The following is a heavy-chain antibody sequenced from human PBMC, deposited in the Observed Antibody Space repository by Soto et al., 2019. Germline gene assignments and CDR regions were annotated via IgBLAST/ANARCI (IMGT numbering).Heavy chain of an antibody. CDR2: ISYDGNTK. CDR1: GFTFSNYP. J-gene: IGHJ4*02. D-gene: IGHD6-25*01. V-gene: IGHV3-30*04. Sequence: QVHLAESGGGVVQPGRSLRLSCAASGFTFSNYPMNWVRQAPGKGLEWVAVISYDGNTKHYADSVKGRCTISRDNPRNTLYLQMNSLRVEDTAVSYCASGVSLGVAAAGYFDSWGQGAQVTVSS. CDR3: ASGVSLGVAAAGYFDS.